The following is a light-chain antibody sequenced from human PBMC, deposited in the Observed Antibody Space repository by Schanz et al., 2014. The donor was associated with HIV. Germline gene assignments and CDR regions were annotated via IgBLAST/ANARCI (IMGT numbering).Light chain of an antibody. CDR2: AAS. CDR3: LQDYNYPFT. V-gene: IGKV1-6*01. Sequence: AIQMTQSPSSLSASVGDRVTITCRASQGIRNDVAWYQREPGKAPKLLMYAASTLQSGVPSRFSGSGFGTDFTLTISSLQPEDIATYYCLQDYNYPFTFGGGTKVEIK. J-gene: IGKJ4*01. CDR1: QGIRND.